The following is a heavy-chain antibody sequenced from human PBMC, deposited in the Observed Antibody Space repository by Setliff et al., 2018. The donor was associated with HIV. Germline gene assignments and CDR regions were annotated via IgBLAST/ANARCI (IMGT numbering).Heavy chain of an antibody. CDR1: GYSFISFG. D-gene: IGHD2-21*02. J-gene: IGHJ4*02. Sequence: GASVQVSCKASGYSFISFGFSWVRQAPGQGLEWMGWISGYNGKTQYSPTLKDRITVTTDASTGTAYMELRSLTSDDTAIYFCARDYYGDWGYKFDYWGQGTLVTVSS. V-gene: IGHV1-18*01. CDR3: ARDYYGDWGYKFDY. CDR2: ISGYNGKT.